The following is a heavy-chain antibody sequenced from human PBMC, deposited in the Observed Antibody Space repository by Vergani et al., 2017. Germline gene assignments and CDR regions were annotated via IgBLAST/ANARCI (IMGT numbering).Heavy chain of an antibody. CDR3: ASDGLVDSSGYPPAD. Sequence: QVQLVESGGGLVKPGGSLSLSCAASGFTFSDYYMSWIRQAPGKGLEWVSYISSSSSYTNYADSVKGRFTICRNNAKNSLYLQMNSLRAKDTAVYYCASDGLVDSSGYPPADGGQGTLVTVSS. V-gene: IGHV3-11*05. J-gene: IGHJ4*02. CDR2: ISSSSSYT. D-gene: IGHD3-22*01. CDR1: GFTFSDYY.